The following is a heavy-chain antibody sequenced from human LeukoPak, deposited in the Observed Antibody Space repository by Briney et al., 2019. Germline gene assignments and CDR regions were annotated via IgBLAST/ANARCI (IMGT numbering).Heavy chain of an antibody. CDR2: IKPDEGAK. V-gene: IGHV3-7*01. CDR1: GFIFSTCW. CDR3: ARLLGTVTTYDL. D-gene: IGHD4-17*01. Sequence: GGSLRLSCAASGFIFSTCWMSWVRQAPGKGLEWVASIKPDEGAKYYVDSVKGRFTISRDNAESSLYLEMNSLRAEDTAVYYCARLLGTVTTYDLWGQGTLVAVPS. J-gene: IGHJ5*02.